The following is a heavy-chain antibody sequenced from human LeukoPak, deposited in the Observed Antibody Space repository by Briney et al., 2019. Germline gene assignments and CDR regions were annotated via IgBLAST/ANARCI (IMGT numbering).Heavy chain of an antibody. D-gene: IGHD2/OR15-2a*01. J-gene: IGHJ5*02. Sequence: GGSLRLSCAASGFTFSSYAMHWVRQAPGKGLEWVAVISYDGSNKYYADSVKGRFTISRDNSKNTLYLQMNSLRAEDTAVYYCARSDDSMFDPWGQGTLVTVSS. CDR1: GFTFSSYA. CDR2: ISYDGSNK. V-gene: IGHV3-30-3*01. CDR3: ARSDDSMFDP.